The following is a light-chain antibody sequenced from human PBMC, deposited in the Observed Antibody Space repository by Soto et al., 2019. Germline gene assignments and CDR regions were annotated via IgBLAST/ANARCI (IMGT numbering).Light chain of an antibody. V-gene: IGKV3D-20*02. Sequence: EIVLTQSPGTLSLSPGERATLSCRASQSVSSRSLAWYQQKPGQAPRLLISGASSRAADIPDRFSGSGSGTDFTLTISSLEPEDFAVYYCQQRTNSWTFGQGTKVGI. CDR2: GAS. J-gene: IGKJ1*01. CDR1: QSVSSRS. CDR3: QQRTNSWT.